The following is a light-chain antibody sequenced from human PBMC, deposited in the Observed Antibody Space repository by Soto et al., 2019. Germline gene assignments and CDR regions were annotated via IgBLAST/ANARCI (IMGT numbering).Light chain of an antibody. CDR3: RSYTSSSTRV. V-gene: IGLV2-14*01. Sequence: QSVLTQPASVSGSPGQSITISCTGTSSDVGGYNYVSWYQQHPGKAHKLMIYDVSNRPSGVSNRFSGSKSGNTASLTISGLQAEDEADYYCRSYTSSSTRVFGGGTKLTVL. CDR1: SSDVGGYNY. J-gene: IGLJ2*01. CDR2: DVS.